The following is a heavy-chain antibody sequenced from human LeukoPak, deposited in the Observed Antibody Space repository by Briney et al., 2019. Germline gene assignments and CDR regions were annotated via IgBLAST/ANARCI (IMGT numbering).Heavy chain of an antibody. J-gene: IGHJ3*02. V-gene: IGHV4-39*07. CDR1: GVSISSGSNY. CDR2: IYSRGNT. D-gene: IGHD3-10*01. Sequence: SETLSLTCSGSGVSISSGSNYWGWIRQPPGKTLEWIGSIYSRGNTYYNPSLKSRVIILIDTAKNHFSLNLSSVTAADTAVYYCARSDGYGLVGIWGQGTMVTVSS. CDR3: ARSDGYGLVGI.